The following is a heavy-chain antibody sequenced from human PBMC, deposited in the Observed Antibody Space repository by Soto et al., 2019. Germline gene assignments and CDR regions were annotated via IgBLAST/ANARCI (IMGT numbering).Heavy chain of an antibody. CDR2: INPNSGGT. J-gene: IGHJ4*02. D-gene: IGHD6-19*01. CDR3: AGEDGIAVAGTSSSFDY. CDR1: GYTFTGYY. Sequence: ASVKVSCKASGYTFTGYYMHWVRQAPGQGLEWMGWINPNSGGTNYAQKFQGWVTMTRGTSISTAYMELSRLRSDDTAVYYCAGEDGIAVAGTSSSFDYWGQGTLVTVSS. V-gene: IGHV1-2*04.